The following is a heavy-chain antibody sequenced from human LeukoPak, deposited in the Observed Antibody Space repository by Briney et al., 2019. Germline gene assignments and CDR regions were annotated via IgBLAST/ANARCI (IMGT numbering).Heavy chain of an antibody. J-gene: IGHJ4*02. CDR2: IYYSGST. CDR1: GGSISSYY. D-gene: IGHD3-16*02. CDR3: ARSGGSYRYREVVDY. Sequence: PSETLSLTCTVSGGSISSYYWSWIRQPPGKGLEWIGYIYYSGSTNYNPSLKSRVTISGDTSKNQFSLKLRSVTAADTAVYYCARSGGSYRYREVVDYWGQGTLVTVSS. V-gene: IGHV4-59*01.